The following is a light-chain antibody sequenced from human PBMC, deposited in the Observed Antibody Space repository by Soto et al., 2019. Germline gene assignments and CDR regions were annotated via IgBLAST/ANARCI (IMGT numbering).Light chain of an antibody. Sequence: QSVLTQPPSASGTPGQRVTISCSGSSSNIGNNYVYWYQLVPGTAPKLLIYRNDQRPSGVSDRFSGSRSGTSASLAISGLRSEAEADYYCAAWDDSLSGRGVFGGGTKLTVL. CDR1: SSNIGNNY. CDR3: AAWDDSLSGRGV. J-gene: IGLJ2*01. CDR2: RND. V-gene: IGLV1-47*01.